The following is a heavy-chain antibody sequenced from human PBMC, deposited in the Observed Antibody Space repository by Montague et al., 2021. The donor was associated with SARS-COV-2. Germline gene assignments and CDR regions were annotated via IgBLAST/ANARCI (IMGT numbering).Heavy chain of an antibody. D-gene: IGHD2-2*01. CDR2: ISHSGST. CDR1: GGSLSGYY. CDR3: ARVPYRLLCVPRYYGMDV. J-gene: IGHJ6*02. Sequence: SETRSLTCAVYGGSLSGYYWSWIRQPPGEGLEWIAEISHSGSTSYYPTLKSRVTISVDTSTNQFSLKLSSATAADTAVDYCARVPYRLLCVPRYYGMDVWGQGTTVTVSS. V-gene: IGHV4-34*01.